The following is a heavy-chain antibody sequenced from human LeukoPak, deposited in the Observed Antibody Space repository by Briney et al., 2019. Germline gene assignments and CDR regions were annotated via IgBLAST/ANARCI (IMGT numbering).Heavy chain of an antibody. Sequence: GGSLRLSCAASGFTFSSYAMHWVRQAPGKGLEYVSAISSNGCSTYYANSVKGRFTISRDNSKNTLYLQMGSLRAEDMAVYYCARVYGSGSYYTSIYWYFDLWGRGTLVTVSS. D-gene: IGHD3-10*01. CDR3: ARVYGSGSYYTSIYWYFDL. V-gene: IGHV3-64*01. CDR1: GFTFSSYA. CDR2: ISSNGCST. J-gene: IGHJ2*01.